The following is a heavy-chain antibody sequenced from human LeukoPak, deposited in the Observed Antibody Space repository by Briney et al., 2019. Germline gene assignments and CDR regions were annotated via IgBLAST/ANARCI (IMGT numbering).Heavy chain of an antibody. CDR3: AKDRGGRDSYGRNFFDY. J-gene: IGHJ4*02. V-gene: IGHV3-30*18. CDR2: ISYDGSNK. CDR1: GFTFSNYG. D-gene: IGHD5-18*01. Sequence: GRSLRLSCAASGFTFSNYGMHWVRQAPGKGLEWVAVISYDGSNKYYADSVKGRFTISRDNSKNTLHLQMSSLRDEDTAVYYCAKDRGGRDSYGRNFFDYWGQGTLVTVSS.